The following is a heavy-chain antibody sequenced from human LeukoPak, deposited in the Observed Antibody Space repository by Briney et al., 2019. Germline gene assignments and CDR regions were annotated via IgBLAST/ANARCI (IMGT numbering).Heavy chain of an antibody. CDR2: INHSGST. J-gene: IGHJ4*02. D-gene: IGHD3-10*01. V-gene: IGHV4-34*01. CDR1: GGSFSGYY. Sequence: SETLSLTCAVYGGSFSGYYWSWIRQPPGKGLEWIGEINHSGSTNYNPSLKSRVTISVDTSKNQFSLKLSSVTAADTAVYYCARALGYGSGSYYVVWGQGTLVTVSS. CDR3: ARALGYGSGSYYVV.